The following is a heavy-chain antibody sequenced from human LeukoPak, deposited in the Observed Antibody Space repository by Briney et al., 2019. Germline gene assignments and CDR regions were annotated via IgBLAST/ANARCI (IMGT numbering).Heavy chain of an antibody. Sequence: PSETLSLTCAVYGGSFSGYYWSWIRQPAGKGLEWIGRIYTSGSTNYNPSLKSRVTISVDTSKNQFSLKLSSVTAADTAVYYCARARRDAFDIWGQGTMVTVSS. V-gene: IGHV4-59*10. CDR3: ARARRDAFDI. CDR1: GGSFSGYY. CDR2: IYTSGST. J-gene: IGHJ3*02.